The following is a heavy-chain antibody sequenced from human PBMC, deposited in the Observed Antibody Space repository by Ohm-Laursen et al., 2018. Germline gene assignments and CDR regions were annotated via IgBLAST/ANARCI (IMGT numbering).Heavy chain of an antibody. J-gene: IGHJ6*02. V-gene: IGHV4-59*08. CDR3: ARVLDTAMVSYQYYGMDV. CDR1: GGSITNYY. D-gene: IGHD5-18*01. CDR2: IYYSGST. Sequence: GTLSLTCTVSGGSITNYYWTWIRQPPGKGLEWIGYIYYSGSTNYNPSLKSRVTISVDTSKNQFSLKLSSVTAADTAVYYCARVLDTAMVSYQYYGMDVWGHGTTVTVSS.